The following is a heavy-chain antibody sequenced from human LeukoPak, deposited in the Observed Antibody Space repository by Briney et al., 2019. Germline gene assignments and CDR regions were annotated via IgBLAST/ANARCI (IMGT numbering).Heavy chain of an antibody. CDR1: GFTLSSYS. Sequence: PGGSLRLSCAASGFTLSSYSMNWVRQAPGKGLEWVSSISSSSSYIYYADSVKGRFTISRDNAKNSLYLQMNSLRAEDTAVYYCARMRYSSGWSDASDIWGQGTMVTVSS. CDR3: ARMRYSSGWSDASDI. D-gene: IGHD6-19*01. V-gene: IGHV3-21*01. CDR2: ISSSSSYI. J-gene: IGHJ3*02.